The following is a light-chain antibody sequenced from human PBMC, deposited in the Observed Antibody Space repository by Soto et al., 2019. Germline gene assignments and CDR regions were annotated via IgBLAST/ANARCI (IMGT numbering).Light chain of an antibody. CDR3: QQYGSSPRT. CDR2: GAS. Sequence: EIVLTQSPGTLSLSPGERATLSCRASQSVSSSYLAWYQQKPGQAPSLLIYGASSRATGTPDRFSGSGSGTDFPLTIIRLEPKDFAVYYCQQYGSSPRTFGQGTKVEIK. J-gene: IGKJ1*01. CDR1: QSVSSSY. V-gene: IGKV3-20*01.